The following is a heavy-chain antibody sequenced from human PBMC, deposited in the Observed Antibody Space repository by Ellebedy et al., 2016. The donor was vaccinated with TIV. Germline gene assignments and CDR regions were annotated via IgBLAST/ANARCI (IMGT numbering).Heavy chain of an antibody. J-gene: IGHJ3*02. D-gene: IGHD2-8*01. CDR1: ELTVTSNF. V-gene: IGHV3-66*01. CDR2: IAIDSTT. Sequence: GESLKISCAASELTVTSNFMSWVRQAPGKGLAWVSTIAIDSTTYYAHSVKGRFTIARDKYKNTLDIQMNSLRSEDTAVYYFARETYNDVDLKQWGIFDIWGQGTMVTVSS. CDR3: ARETYNDVDLKQWGIFDI.